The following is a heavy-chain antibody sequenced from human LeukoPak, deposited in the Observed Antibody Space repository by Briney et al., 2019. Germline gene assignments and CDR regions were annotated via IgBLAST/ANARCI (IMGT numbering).Heavy chain of an antibody. CDR2: IQYSGTT. J-gene: IGHJ4*02. V-gene: IGHV4-59*01. CDR1: SVSIIGYY. CDR3: ARDSAAGTLDF. Sequence: KASETLSLTCTVSSVSIIGYYWAWVRQPPGKGLEWIGYIQYSGTTESNPSLASRATISVDTAKDQFSLNLRSVTAADTAVYYCARDSAAGTLDFWGQGTLVTVSS. D-gene: IGHD6-13*01.